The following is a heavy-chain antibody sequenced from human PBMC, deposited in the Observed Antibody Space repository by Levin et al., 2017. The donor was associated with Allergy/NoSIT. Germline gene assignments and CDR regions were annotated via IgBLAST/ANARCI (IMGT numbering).Heavy chain of an antibody. CDR3: ARVAGYSYGYYFDY. V-gene: IGHV4-30-2*01. J-gene: IGHJ4*02. Sequence: PSETLSLTCAVSGGSISSGGYSWSWIRQPPGKGLEWIGNIYLSGSTYYNPSLKSRVTISVDRSKNQFSLNLSAVTAADTAVYYCARVAGYSYGYYFDYWGQGTLVTVSS. D-gene: IGHD5-18*01. CDR2: IYLSGST. CDR1: GGSISSGGYS.